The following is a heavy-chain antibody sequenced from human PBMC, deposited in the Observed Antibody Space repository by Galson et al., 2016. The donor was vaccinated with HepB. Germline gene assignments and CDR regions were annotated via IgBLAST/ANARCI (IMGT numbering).Heavy chain of an antibody. CDR1: GFTFSTYD. Sequence: SLRLSCAASGFTFSTYDMHWVRQATEKGPEWVSGVSTSGAGFYAGSVKGRFTISRENAENSVYLQMNSLRAEDTAVYFCARASWSEKSWFDPWGQGTLVTVSS. CDR2: VSTSGAG. V-gene: IGHV3-13*01. D-gene: IGHD2-2*01. J-gene: IGHJ5*02. CDR3: ARASWSEKSWFDP.